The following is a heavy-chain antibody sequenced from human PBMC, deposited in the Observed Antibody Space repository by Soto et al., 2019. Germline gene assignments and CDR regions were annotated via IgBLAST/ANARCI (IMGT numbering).Heavy chain of an antibody. J-gene: IGHJ4*02. D-gene: IGHD5-18*01. CDR2: INHSGST. V-gene: IGHV4-34*01. Sequence: PSETLSLTCAVYGGSFSGYYWSWIRQPPGKGLEWIGEINHSGSTNYNPSLKSRVTISVDMSKNQFSLKLSSVTAADTAVYYCARTPTVDTAMVYFDYWGQGTLVTVSS. CDR1: GGSFSGYY. CDR3: ARTPTVDTAMVYFDY.